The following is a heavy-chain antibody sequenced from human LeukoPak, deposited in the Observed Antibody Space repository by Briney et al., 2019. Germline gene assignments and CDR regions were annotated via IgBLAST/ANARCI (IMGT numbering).Heavy chain of an antibody. CDR1: VFTFGSFY. D-gene: IGHD2-21*02. J-gene: IGHJ4*02. V-gene: IGHV3-7*01. CDR3: AREQWWRLDY. Sequence: GGPLRLSCAASVFTFGSFYMSWVRQAPGKGLEWVAKVDHDGSGDHYVDSVRGRFTISRDNAKSSVYLEMNNLRADDTAVYYCAREQWWRLDYWGQGALVTVSS. CDR2: VDHDGSGD.